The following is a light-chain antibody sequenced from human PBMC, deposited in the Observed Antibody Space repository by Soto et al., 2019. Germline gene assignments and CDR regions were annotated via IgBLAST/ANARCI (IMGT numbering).Light chain of an antibody. V-gene: IGKV1-33*01. Sequence: DIQMTQSPSSLSASVGDKVNITCQASQDISNYLYWYQQKPGKAPKLLIYDASNLEIGVPSRFSGSGSGTDFTFTISSQQPEDIATYYCQLYDNLPPYTFGQGTKLEIK. J-gene: IGKJ2*01. CDR3: QLYDNLPPYT. CDR1: QDISNY. CDR2: DAS.